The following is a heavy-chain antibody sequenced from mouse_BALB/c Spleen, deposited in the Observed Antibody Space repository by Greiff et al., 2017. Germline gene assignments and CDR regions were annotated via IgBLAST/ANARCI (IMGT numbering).Heavy chain of an antibody. CDR1: GYTFTDYA. V-gene: IGHV1S137*01. CDR3: AREGTMITTGFAY. CDR2: ISTYYGDA. D-gene: IGHD2-4*01. Sequence: VQLQESGAELVRPGVSVKISCKGSGYTFTDYAMHWVKQSHAKSLEWIGVISTYYGDASYNQKFKGKATMTVDKSSSTAYMELARLTSEDSAIYYCAREGTMITTGFAYWGQGTLVTVSA. J-gene: IGHJ3*01.